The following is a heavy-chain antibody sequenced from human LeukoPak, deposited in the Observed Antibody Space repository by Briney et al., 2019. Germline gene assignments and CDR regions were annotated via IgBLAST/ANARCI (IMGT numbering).Heavy chain of an antibody. CDR2: ISENGDRT. CDR3: VKDLSGWYSFDY. D-gene: IGHD6-19*01. J-gene: IGHJ4*02. V-gene: IGHV3-64D*08. Sequence: GGSLRLSCSASGFAFGAFVIHWVRQAPGKGLEYVSSISENGDRTNHADSVKGRFTISRDNSKNTLYLQMTSLRVEDTAVYYCVKDLSGWYSFDYWGQGTLVTVSS. CDR1: GFAFGAFV.